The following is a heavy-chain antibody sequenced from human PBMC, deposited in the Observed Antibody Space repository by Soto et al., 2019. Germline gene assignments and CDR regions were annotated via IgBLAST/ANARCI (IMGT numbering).Heavy chain of an antibody. V-gene: IGHV1-18*01. D-gene: IGHD3-10*01. Sequence: SVRVSYKASGYTFKSYGITWMRQAPGQGLEWMGWISAYNGNTYYTQKFQDRVTMTTDASTSTASMELRSLRSDDTSLYFFATGAQFGPSIFRYDHWGHGTLVNVSS. CDR2: ISAYNGNT. J-gene: IGHJ5*02. CDR1: GYTFKSYG. CDR3: ATGAQFGPSIFRYDH.